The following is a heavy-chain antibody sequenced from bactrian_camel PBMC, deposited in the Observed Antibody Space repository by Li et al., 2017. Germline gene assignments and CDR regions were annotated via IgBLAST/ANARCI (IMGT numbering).Heavy chain of an antibody. CDR3: AARVSFYCNNYEYNY. D-gene: IGHD1*01. CDR1: GFTSGRFY. Sequence: VQLVESGGGLVQPGGSLRLSCVGSGFTSGRFYMNWVRQAPGKGLEWVSGITRLPSLFRAASYAESVGGRFTISRGNVPNTVHLQMNSLKPEDTAMYYCAARVSFYCNNYEYNYWGQGTQVTVS. J-gene: IGHJ4*01. CDR2: ITRLPSLFRAA. V-gene: IGHV3S40*01.